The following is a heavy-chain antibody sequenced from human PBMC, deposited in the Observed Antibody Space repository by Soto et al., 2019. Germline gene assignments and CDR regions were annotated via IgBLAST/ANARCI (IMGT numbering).Heavy chain of an antibody. Sequence: PSETLSLTCTVSVGSSSSGDYYWIWIRHPPGKGLEWIGYIYYSGSTYYNPSLKSRVTISVDTSKNQFSMKLSSVTAADTAVYYCARENGDYDAFDTWGQGTMVTVSS. J-gene: IGHJ3*02. CDR3: ARENGDYDAFDT. CDR2: IYYSGST. CDR1: VGSSSSGDYY. V-gene: IGHV4-30-4*01. D-gene: IGHD4-17*01.